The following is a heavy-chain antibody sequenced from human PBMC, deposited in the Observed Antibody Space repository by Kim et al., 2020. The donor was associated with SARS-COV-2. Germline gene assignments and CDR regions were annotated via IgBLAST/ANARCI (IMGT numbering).Heavy chain of an antibody. CDR1: GGTFSSYA. Sequence: SVKVSCKASGGTFSSYAISWVRQAPGQGLEWMGGIIPIFGTANYAQKFQGRVTITADESTSTAYMELSSLRSEDTAVYYCARARPSGEPSAGLNWFDPWGQGTLVTVSS. CDR3: ARARPSGEPSAGLNWFDP. D-gene: IGHD2-2*01. CDR2: IIPIFGTA. V-gene: IGHV1-69*13. J-gene: IGHJ5*02.